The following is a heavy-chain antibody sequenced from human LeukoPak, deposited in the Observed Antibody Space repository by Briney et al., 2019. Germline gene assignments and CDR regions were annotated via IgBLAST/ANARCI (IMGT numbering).Heavy chain of an antibody. CDR1: GYTFTSYY. D-gene: IGHD3-10*01. CDR2: INPSGGST. J-gene: IGHJ4*02. V-gene: IGHV1-46*01. CDR3: ARDSGMVRGTVDH. Sequence: GASVKVSCKSSGYTFTSYYMYWVRQAPGQGLEWMGIINPSGGSTSYAQKFQGRVTMTRDTPTSTVYMELSSLRSEDTAVYYCARDSGMVRGTVDHWGQGTLVTVSS.